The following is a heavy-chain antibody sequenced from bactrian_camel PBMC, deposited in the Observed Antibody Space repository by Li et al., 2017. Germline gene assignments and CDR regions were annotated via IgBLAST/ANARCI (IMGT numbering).Heavy chain of an antibody. Sequence: DVQLVESGGGLVQPGGSLRLSCAASGFTFSSNDMNWVRQAPGKGLEWVSLITSDGSSTYYADSVKGRFTISRDNAKNMVYLHLNSLKTEDTATYYCANRGYYNDYDRGQVRGQGTQ. D-gene: IGHD4*01. J-gene: IGHJ4*01. V-gene: IGHV3S40*01. CDR3: ANRGYYNDYDRGQV. CDR2: ITSDGSST. CDR1: GFTFSSND.